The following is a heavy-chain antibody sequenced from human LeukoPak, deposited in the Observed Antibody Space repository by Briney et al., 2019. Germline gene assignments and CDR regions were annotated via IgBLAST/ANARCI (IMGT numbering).Heavy chain of an antibody. J-gene: IGHJ4*02. CDR2: IYPGDSDT. V-gene: IGHV5-51*01. CDR1: GTFFTCYW. CDR3: ARSAVRGVLRGPFDY. Sequence: GESLQISCQGSGTFFTCYWIGWVRQLPGKGQEWMGIIYPGDSDTRYSPSFQGQVTISAYKSISTAYLQWSSLKASDTAMYYCARSAVRGVLRGPFDYCGQGTLVTVSS. D-gene: IGHD3-10*01.